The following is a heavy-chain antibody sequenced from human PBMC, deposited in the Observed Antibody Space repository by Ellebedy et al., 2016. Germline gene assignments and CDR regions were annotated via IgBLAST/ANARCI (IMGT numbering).Heavy chain of an antibody. CDR1: GFPFGAYA. D-gene: IGHD3-22*01. Sequence: GESLKISXVGSGFPFGAYALHWVRQTPGKGLEWVAVISYDGSNKYYADSVKGRFTISRDNSKNTLYLQMNSLRAEDTAVYYCAKRMLGYEGMFDCWGQGTVVTVSS. CDR2: ISYDGSNK. J-gene: IGHJ4*02. V-gene: IGHV3-30-3*02. CDR3: AKRMLGYEGMFDC.